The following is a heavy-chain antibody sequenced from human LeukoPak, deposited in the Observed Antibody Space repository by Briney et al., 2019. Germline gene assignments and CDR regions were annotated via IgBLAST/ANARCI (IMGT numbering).Heavy chain of an antibody. D-gene: IGHD4-11*01. CDR3: ARGNYADDKPFDY. V-gene: IGHV3-21*01. CDR2: ISSSSSYI. CDR1: GFTFSTYS. J-gene: IGHJ4*02. Sequence: GGSLRLSCAASGFTFSTYSMNWVRQAPGKGLEWVSSISSSSSYIYYADSVKGRFTISRDNAKNSLYLQMNSLRAEDTAVYYCARGNYADDKPFDYWGQGTLVTVSS.